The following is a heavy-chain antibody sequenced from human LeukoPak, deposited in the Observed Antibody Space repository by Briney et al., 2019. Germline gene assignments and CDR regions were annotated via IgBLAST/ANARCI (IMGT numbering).Heavy chain of an antibody. CDR2: ILSDGDYK. D-gene: IGHD5-12*01. J-gene: IGHJ4*02. Sequence: GGSLRLSCAASGDTFRSYGMHWVRQSPGKGLEWVALILSDGDYKLYVEAVRGGFSVSREDSKRTLYLQMNSLRAEDTAVYYCTTKVIRGNSGDDYDDWGQGPLVTVSS. CDR1: GDTFRSYG. CDR3: TTKVIRGNSGDDYDD. V-gene: IGHV3-30*03.